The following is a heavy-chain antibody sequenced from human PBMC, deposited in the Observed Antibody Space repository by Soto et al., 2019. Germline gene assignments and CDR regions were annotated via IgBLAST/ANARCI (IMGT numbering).Heavy chain of an antibody. CDR1: GFTFSSYA. J-gene: IGHJ4*01. V-gene: IGHV3-23*01. CDR2: ISGSGGST. CDR3: AKAYGWFGEFDD. D-gene: IGHD3-10*01. Sequence: EVQLLESGGGLVQPGGSLRLSCAASGFTFSSYAMSWVRQAPGKGLEWVSAISGSGGSTYYADSVKGRFTISRDNSRNALYLQMNSLRAEDTAVFYCAKAYGWFGEFDDSGHGALVTVSS.